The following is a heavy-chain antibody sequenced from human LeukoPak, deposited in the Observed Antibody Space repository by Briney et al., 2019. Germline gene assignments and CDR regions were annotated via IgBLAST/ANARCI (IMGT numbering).Heavy chain of an antibody. Sequence: PSVKVSCKAPGYTFSSYDINWVRQATGQGLEWMGWMNPNSGNTGYAQKFQDRVTLTWDTSISTAYMELSSLRSEDTAVYYCARKAVGDYWGQGALVTVSS. J-gene: IGHJ4*02. V-gene: IGHV1-8*02. CDR1: GYTFSSYD. CDR2: MNPNSGNT. CDR3: ARKAVGDY. D-gene: IGHD6-19*01.